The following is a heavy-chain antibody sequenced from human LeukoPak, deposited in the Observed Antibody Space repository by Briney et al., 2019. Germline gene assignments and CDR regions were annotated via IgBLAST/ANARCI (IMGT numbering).Heavy chain of an antibody. J-gene: IGHJ3*02. CDR3: ARASHDTYYYDSSGYTRDI. V-gene: IGHV3-11*01. CDR1: GFTFSDYY. Sequence: TGGSLRLSCAASGFTFSDYYMSWIRQSPGKGLEWLSYISSSCSTIYYADSVKGRFTISIDNAKNSLYLQMNSLRAEYTTVYYGARASHDTYYYDSSGYTRDIWGQGTMVTVSS. D-gene: IGHD3-22*01. CDR2: ISSSCSTI.